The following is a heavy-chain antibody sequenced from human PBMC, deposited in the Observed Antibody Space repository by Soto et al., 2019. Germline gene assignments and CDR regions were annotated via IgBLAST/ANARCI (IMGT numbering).Heavy chain of an antibody. Sequence: KASETLSLTCTVSGGSVSSGSYYWSWIRQPPGKGLEWIGYIYYSGSTNYNPSLKSRVTISVDTSKNQFSLRLSSVTAADTAVYYCASRGQFLEWSPPYYWGQGTLVTVSS. J-gene: IGHJ4*02. D-gene: IGHD3-3*01. CDR3: ASRGQFLEWSPPYY. V-gene: IGHV4-61*01. CDR2: IYYSGST. CDR1: GGSVSSGSYY.